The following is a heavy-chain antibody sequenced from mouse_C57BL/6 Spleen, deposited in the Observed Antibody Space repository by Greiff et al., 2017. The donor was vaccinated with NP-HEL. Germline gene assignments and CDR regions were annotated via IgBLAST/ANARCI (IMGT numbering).Heavy chain of an antibody. Sequence: VQLQQSGPELVKPGASVKISCKASGYTFTDYYMNWVKQSHGKSLEWIGDINPNNGGTSYNQKFKGKATLTVDKSSSTAYMELRSLTSEDSAVYDCAIDYDVGDAMDYWGQGTSVTVAS. J-gene: IGHJ4*01. CDR3: AIDYDVGDAMDY. V-gene: IGHV1-26*01. CDR1: GYTFTDYY. CDR2: INPNNGGT. D-gene: IGHD2-4*01.